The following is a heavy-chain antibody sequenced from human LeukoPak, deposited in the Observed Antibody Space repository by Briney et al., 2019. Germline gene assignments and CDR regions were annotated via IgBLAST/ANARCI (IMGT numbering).Heavy chain of an antibody. D-gene: IGHD3-22*01. CDR3: ARVFWETVNTGYYSDF. V-gene: IGHV3-21*01. CDR2: ITSSSSDI. CDR1: EFVFSSHA. Sequence: GGSLRLSCVAAEFVFSSHAMIWVRQAPGKGLEWVSSITSSSSDIFYADSVRGRFTISRDNANNALHLQMNSLRAEDTAVYYCARVFWETVNTGYYSDFWGQGTLATVSS. J-gene: IGHJ4*02.